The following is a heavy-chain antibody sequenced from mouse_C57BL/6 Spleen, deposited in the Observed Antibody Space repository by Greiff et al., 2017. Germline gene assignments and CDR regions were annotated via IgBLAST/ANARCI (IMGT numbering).Heavy chain of an antibody. D-gene: IGHD4-1*01. CDR2: IDPETGGA. CDR1: GYTFTDYE. Sequence: QVQLQQSGAELVRPGASVTLSCKASGYTFTDYEMHWVKQTPVHGLEWIGAIDPETGGAAYTQKFKGKAILTADKSSSTAYMELRSLTSEDSAVYYSTTNWDVGGDWGKGTTLTVSS. CDR3: TTNWDVGGD. V-gene: IGHV1-15*01. J-gene: IGHJ2*01.